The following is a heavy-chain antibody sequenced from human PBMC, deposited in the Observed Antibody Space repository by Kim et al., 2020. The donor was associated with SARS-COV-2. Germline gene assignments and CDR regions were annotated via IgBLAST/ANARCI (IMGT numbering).Heavy chain of an antibody. D-gene: IGHD3-10*01. Sequence: SETLSLTCAVSGGSISSSNWWSWVRQPPGKGLEWIGEIYHSGSTNYNPSLKSRVTISVDKSKNQFSLKLSSVTAADTAVYYCMGRPGGGFGELNPDMSFDIWGQGTMVTVSS. CDR2: IYHSGST. J-gene: IGHJ3*02. CDR1: GGSISSSNW. V-gene: IGHV4-4*02. CDR3: MGRPGGGFGELNPDMSFDI.